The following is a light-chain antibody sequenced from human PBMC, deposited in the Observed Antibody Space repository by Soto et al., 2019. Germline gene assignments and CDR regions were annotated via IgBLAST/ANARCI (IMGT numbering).Light chain of an antibody. CDR3: QQYGSSSIT. CDR1: QSVSSSY. Sequence: EIGLTQSPGTLSLSPGERATLSCRASQSVSSSYVAWYQQKPGQAPRLLIYGASSRATGIPDRFSGSESRTDFTLTISRLEPEDFAVYYCQQYGSSSITFGQETRLDIK. V-gene: IGKV3-20*01. CDR2: GAS. J-gene: IGKJ5*01.